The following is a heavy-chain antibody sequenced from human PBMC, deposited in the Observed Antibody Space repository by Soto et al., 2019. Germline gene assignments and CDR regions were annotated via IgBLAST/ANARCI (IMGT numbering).Heavy chain of an antibody. V-gene: IGHV4-59*08. Sequence: QVQLQESGPGLVKPSETLSLTCTVSGGSISSYYWSWIRQPPGKGLEWIGYIYYSGSTNYNPSLKSRVTISVDSSKNQFSLKLSSVTAADTAVYYCARRPYYDFSLDVWGKGTTVTVSS. J-gene: IGHJ6*04. D-gene: IGHD3-3*01. CDR3: ARRPYYDFSLDV. CDR2: IYYSGST. CDR1: GGSISSYY.